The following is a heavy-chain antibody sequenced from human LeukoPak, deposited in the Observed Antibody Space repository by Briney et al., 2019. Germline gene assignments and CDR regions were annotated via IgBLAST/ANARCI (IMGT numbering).Heavy chain of an antibody. V-gene: IGHV4-39*01. J-gene: IGHJ4*02. CDR1: GASISRNSYY. Sequence: SETLSLTCAVSGASISRNSYYWAWIRQPPGEGLEWIATIYYSGSTYYKPSLKSRLTISVDSSKNQFSLKMNSVTAADTAVYYCARHGNWDPFDYWGQGTLVTVS. CDR2: IYYSGST. CDR3: ARHGNWDPFDY. D-gene: IGHD7-27*01.